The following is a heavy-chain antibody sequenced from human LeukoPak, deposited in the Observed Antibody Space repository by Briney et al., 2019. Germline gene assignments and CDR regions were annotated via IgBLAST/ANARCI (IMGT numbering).Heavy chain of an antibody. V-gene: IGHV1-2*02. D-gene: IGHD3-9*01. Sequence: ASVKVSCKASGYTFTGYYMHWVRQAPGQGLEWMGWINPNSGGTNYAQKFQGRVTMTRDTSISTAYMELSRLRSDDTAVYYCARDSTISGYFGWIHFGVWGQGTLVTVSS. CDR3: ARDSTISGYFGWIHFGV. J-gene: IGHJ4*02. CDR2: INPNSGGT. CDR1: GYTFTGYY.